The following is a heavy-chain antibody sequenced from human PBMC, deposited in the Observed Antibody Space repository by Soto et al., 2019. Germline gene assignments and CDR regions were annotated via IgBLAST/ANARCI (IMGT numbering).Heavy chain of an antibody. J-gene: IGHJ4*02. CDR1: GGPISTSGYF. CDR2: VIYTGNT. CDR3: VREWVAGNPGGV. Sequence: QLQLQESGPGLVKPSETLSLTCTVSGGPISTSGYFWGWIRQFPGTGLEWIGSVIYTGNTYYNPSLGGRATMSVDTSQNRFSLQLTSVIAADTAVYYCVREWVAGNPGGVWGQGTLVTVSS. V-gene: IGHV4-39*02. D-gene: IGHD6-13*01.